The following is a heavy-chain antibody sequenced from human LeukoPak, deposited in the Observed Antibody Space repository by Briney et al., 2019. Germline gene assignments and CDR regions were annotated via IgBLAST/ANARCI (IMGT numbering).Heavy chain of an antibody. Sequence: GGSLRLSCAASGFTFSSYAMRWVRQAPGKGLEWVSAISGSGGRTYYADPVKGRFTISRDNSKNTLYLQMNSLRAEDTAVYYCAKDHKGIAARPSVFDYWGQGTLVTVSS. CDR1: GFTFSSYA. CDR3: AKDHKGIAARPSVFDY. J-gene: IGHJ4*02. D-gene: IGHD6-6*01. V-gene: IGHV3-23*01. CDR2: ISGSGGRT.